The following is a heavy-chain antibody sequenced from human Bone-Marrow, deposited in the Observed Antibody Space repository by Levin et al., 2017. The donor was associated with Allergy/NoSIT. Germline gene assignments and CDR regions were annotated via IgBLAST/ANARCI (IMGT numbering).Heavy chain of an antibody. CDR1: GFTVSSNY. CDR2: VYGGGTT. V-gene: IGHV3-53*01. CDR3: AKRPQAAFFNGVYDGFEN. J-gene: IGHJ4*02. Sequence: GGSLRLSCAASGFTVSSNYMSWVRQSPGRRLEWVSIVYGGGTTFYADSVRGRFSISRDTSKNTVYLQMNSLRAEDTAVYYCAKRPQAAFFNGVYDGFENWGRGTLVSVSS. D-gene: IGHD2-8*01.